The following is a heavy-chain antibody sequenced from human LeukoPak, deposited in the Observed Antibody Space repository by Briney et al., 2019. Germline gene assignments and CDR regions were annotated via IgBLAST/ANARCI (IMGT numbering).Heavy chain of an antibody. Sequence: GGSLRLSCVASGFTVSSNYMTWVRQAPGKGLEWVSVIYSGGSTYYADSVKGRFTISRDISKNTLYLQMNSLRAEDTAVYYCARDLRSYSYWGQGTLVTVSS. V-gene: IGHV3-53*01. CDR2: IYSGGST. D-gene: IGHD1-26*01. CDR1: GFTVSSNY. CDR3: ARDLRSYSY. J-gene: IGHJ4*02.